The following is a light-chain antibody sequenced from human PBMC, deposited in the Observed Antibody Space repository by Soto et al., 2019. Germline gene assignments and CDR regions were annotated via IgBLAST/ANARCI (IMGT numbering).Light chain of an antibody. CDR1: QSVGDK. Sequence: EVLMTQSPATLSLSPGETATLSCRASQSVGDKLAWYQQKPGQAPRLLIFAASSRDSGIPARFSGSGSGTEFTLAISSLQSEDFAAYYCHQYNEWPWTFGQGTKVEV. CDR3: HQYNEWPWT. V-gene: IGKV3-15*01. CDR2: AAS. J-gene: IGKJ1*01.